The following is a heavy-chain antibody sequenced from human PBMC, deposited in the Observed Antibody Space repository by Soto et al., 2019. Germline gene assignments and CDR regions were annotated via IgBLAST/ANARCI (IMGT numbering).Heavy chain of an antibody. V-gene: IGHV3-43*01. CDR2: ISWDGGST. J-gene: IGHJ6*02. CDR1: GFTFDDYT. D-gene: IGHD3-10*01. Sequence: GGSLRLSCAASGFTFDDYTMHWVRQAPGKGLEWVSLISWDGGSTYYADSVKGRFTISRDNSKNSLYLQMNSLRTEDTALYYCATSYYYGSGGYYPYYYYGMDVWGQGTTVTVSS. CDR3: ATSYYYGSGGYYPYYYYGMDV.